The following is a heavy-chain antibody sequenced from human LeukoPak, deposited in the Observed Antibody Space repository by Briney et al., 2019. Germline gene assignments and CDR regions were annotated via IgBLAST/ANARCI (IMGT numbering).Heavy chain of an antibody. V-gene: IGHV4-34*01. Sequence: PSETLSLTCAVYGGSFSGYYWSWIRQPPGKGLEWIGEINHSGSTNYNPSLKSRVTISVDTSKNQFSLKLSSVTAADTAVYYCVRDYGSGSDFDYWGQGTLVTVSS. CDR1: GGSFSGYY. D-gene: IGHD3-10*01. CDR2: INHSGST. CDR3: VRDYGSGSDFDY. J-gene: IGHJ4*02.